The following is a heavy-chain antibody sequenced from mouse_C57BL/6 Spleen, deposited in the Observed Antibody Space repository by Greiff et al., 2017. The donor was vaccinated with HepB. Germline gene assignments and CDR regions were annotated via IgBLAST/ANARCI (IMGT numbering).Heavy chain of an antibody. CDR1: GFNIKDDY. J-gene: IGHJ1*03. CDR3: TTRGTPGSSYFWYFDV. D-gene: IGHD1-1*01. CDR2: IDPENGDT. Sequence: VQLKESGAELVRPGASVKLSCTASGFNIKDDYMHWVKQRPEQGLEWIGWIDPENGDTEYASKFQGKATITADTSSNTAYLQLSSLTSEDTAVYYCTTRGTPGSSYFWYFDVWGTGTTVTVSS. V-gene: IGHV14-4*01.